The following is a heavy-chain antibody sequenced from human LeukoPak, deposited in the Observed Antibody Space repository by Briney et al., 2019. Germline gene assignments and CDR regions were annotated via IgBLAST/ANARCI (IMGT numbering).Heavy chain of an antibody. D-gene: IGHD3-3*01. CDR3: ARARKPDPYFWSREYYFDY. Sequence: SETLSLTCAVYGGSFSGYYWSWIRQPPGKGLEWIGEINHSGSTNYNPSLKSRVTISVDTSKNQFSLKLSSVTAADTAVYYCARARKPDPYFWSREYYFDYWGQGTLVTVSS. CDR1: GGSFSGYY. CDR2: INHSGST. V-gene: IGHV4-34*01. J-gene: IGHJ4*02.